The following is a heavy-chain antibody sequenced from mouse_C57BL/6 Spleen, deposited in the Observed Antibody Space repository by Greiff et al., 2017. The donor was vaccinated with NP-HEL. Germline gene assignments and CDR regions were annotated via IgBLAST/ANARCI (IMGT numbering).Heavy chain of an antibody. J-gene: IGHJ2*01. CDR2: ISSGSSTI. Sequence: EVKLVESGGGLVKPGGSLKLSCAASGFTFSDYGMHWVRQAPEKGLEWVAYISSGSSTIYYADTVKGRFTISRDNAKNTLFLQMTSLRSEDTAMYYCARGGYDYDRVLYFDYWGQGTTLTVSS. CDR1: GFTFSDYG. V-gene: IGHV5-17*01. D-gene: IGHD2-4*01. CDR3: ARGGYDYDRVLYFDY.